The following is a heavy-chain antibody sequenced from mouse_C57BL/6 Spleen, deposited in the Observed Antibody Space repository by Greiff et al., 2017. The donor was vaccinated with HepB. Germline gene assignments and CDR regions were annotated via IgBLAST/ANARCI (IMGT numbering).Heavy chain of an antibody. CDR1: GFNIKDDY. CDR2: IDPENGDT. CDR3: TQIYYGNLDAMDY. J-gene: IGHJ4*01. D-gene: IGHD2-1*01. Sequence: EVQLQQSGAELVRPGASVKLSCTASGFNIKDDYMHWVKQRPEQGLEWIGWIDPENGDTEYASKFQGKATITADTSSNTAYLQLSSLTSEDTAVYYCTQIYYGNLDAMDYWGQGTSVTVSS. V-gene: IGHV14-4*01.